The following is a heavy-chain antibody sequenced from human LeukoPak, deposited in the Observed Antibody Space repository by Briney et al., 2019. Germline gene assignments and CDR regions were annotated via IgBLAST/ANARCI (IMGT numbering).Heavy chain of an antibody. CDR1: GFTFSSYW. D-gene: IGHD4-11*01. V-gene: IGHV3-7*02. J-gene: IGHJ4*02. CDR2: INEDGGQK. Sequence: QPGGSLRLSCAASGFTFSSYWMSWVRQAPGKGLEWVANINEDGGQKHYVDSVKGRLTISRDNAKNSLYLQMNSLRAEDTAVYYCATLYSNYDFDYWGQGTLVTVSS. CDR3: ATLYSNYDFDY.